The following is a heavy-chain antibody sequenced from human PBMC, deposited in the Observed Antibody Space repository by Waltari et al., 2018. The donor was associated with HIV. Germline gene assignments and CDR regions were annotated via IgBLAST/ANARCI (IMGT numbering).Heavy chain of an antibody. CDR2: INASGGT. CDR3: ARETSGPTWRLFDS. J-gene: IGHJ4*02. CDR1: GGSINNYY. D-gene: IGHD1-26*01. Sequence: ETLSLTCIVSGGSINNYYWNWIRQPAGKGLEWLGRINASGGTNYNPSLKSRVTMSVDTSKNQFSLKLTSVTAADTAVYFCARETSGPTWRLFDSWGQGTLVTVSS. V-gene: IGHV4-4*07.